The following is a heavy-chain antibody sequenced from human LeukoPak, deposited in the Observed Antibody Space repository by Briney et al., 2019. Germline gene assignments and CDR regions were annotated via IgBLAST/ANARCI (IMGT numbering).Heavy chain of an antibody. CDR3: AREWGRGYSYGYADY. V-gene: IGHV3-7*01. CDR1: GFTFSSYW. J-gene: IGHJ4*02. CDR2: IKQDGSEK. D-gene: IGHD5-18*01. Sequence: GGSLRLSCAASGFTFSSYWMSWVRQAPGKGLEWVANIKQDGSEKYYVDSVKGRFTISRDNAKNSLYLQMNSLRAEDTAVYYCAREWGRGYSYGYADYWGQGTLVTVPS.